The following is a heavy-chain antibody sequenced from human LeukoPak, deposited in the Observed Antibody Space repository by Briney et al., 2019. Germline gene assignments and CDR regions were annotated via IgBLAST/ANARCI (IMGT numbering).Heavy chain of an antibody. CDR2: IYYSGST. Sequence: SETLSLTCTVSGGSISSYYWSWIRQPPGKGLEWIGYIYYSGSTNYNPSLKSRVTISVDTSKNQFSLKLSSVAAADTAVYYCARSGPNYYDSSGYSPGFDYWGQGTLVTVSS. CDR1: GGSISSYY. V-gene: IGHV4-59*01. J-gene: IGHJ4*02. CDR3: ARSGPNYYDSSGYSPGFDY. D-gene: IGHD3-22*01.